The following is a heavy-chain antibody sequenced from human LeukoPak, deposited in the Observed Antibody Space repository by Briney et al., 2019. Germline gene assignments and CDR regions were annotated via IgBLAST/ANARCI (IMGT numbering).Heavy chain of an antibody. J-gene: IGHJ5*02. CDR3: ARHRGWGYNWNDRRGWFDP. Sequence: PSQTLSLTCTVSGGSISSGDYYWSWIRQPPGKGLEWIGYIYYSGSTYYNPSLKSRVTISVDTSKNQFSLKLSSVTAADTAVYYCARHRGWGYNWNDRRGWFDPWGQGTLVTVSS. CDR1: GGSISSGDYY. CDR2: IYYSGST. V-gene: IGHV4-30-4*01. D-gene: IGHD1-1*01.